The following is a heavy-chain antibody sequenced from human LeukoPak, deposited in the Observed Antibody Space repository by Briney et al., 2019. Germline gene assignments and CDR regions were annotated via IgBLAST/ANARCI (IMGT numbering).Heavy chain of an antibody. CDR3: ARGRRFLEWLLNYYYYYYMDV. V-gene: IGHV3-11*04. CDR1: GFTFSDYY. CDR2: ISSSGSTI. Sequence: GGSLRLSCAASGFTFSDYYMSWIRQAPGKGLEGVSYISSSGSTIYYADSVKGRFTISRDNAKNSLYLKMNSLRAEDTSVYYCARGRRFLEWLLNYYYYYYMDVWGKGTTVTVSS. J-gene: IGHJ6*03. D-gene: IGHD3-3*01.